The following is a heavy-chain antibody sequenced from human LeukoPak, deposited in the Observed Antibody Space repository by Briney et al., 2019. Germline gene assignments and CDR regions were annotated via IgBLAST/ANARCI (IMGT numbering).Heavy chain of an antibody. Sequence: RASVKVSCTASGGTFSSYAFSWVRQAPGQGLEWMGGIIPIFGTVNYAQKFQGRVTITADKSTSTAYMELSSLRSEDTAVYYCARSLFRFLEWSYRSYYYYYMDVWGKGTTVTVSS. CDR2: IIPIFGTV. D-gene: IGHD3-3*01. J-gene: IGHJ6*03. V-gene: IGHV1-69*06. CDR1: GGTFSSYA. CDR3: ARSLFRFLEWSYRSYYYYYMDV.